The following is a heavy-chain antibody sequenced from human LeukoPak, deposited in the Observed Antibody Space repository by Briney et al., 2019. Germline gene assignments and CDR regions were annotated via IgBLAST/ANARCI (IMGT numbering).Heavy chain of an antibody. D-gene: IGHD3-10*01. CDR3: ARDPGDYYGSGSSDAFDI. J-gene: IGHJ3*02. CDR1: GFTFSSYG. CDR2: IWYDGSNK. V-gene: IGHV3-33*01. Sequence: GGSLRLSCAASGFTFSSYGMHWVRQAPGKGLEWVAVIWYDGSNKYYADSVKGRFTISRDNSKNTLYLQMNGLRAEDTAVYYCARDPGDYYGSGSSDAFDIWGQGTMVTVSS.